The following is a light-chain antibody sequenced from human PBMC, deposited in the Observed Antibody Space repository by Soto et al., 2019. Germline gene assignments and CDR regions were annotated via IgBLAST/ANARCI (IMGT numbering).Light chain of an antibody. CDR3: CSYAGSSTVV. CDR1: SSDVGSYNL. Sequence: QSALTQPASVSGSPGQSITISYTGTSSDVGSYNLVSWYQQHPGKAPKLMIYEGSKRPSGVSNRFSGSKSGNTASLTISGLQDEDEADYYCCSYAGSSTVVFGGGTKLTVL. J-gene: IGLJ2*01. CDR2: EGS. V-gene: IGLV2-23*01.